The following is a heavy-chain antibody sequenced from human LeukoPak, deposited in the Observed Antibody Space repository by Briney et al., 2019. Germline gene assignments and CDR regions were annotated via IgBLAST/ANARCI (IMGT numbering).Heavy chain of an antibody. V-gene: IGHV3-7*01. J-gene: IGHJ4*02. CDR2: IKQDGSEK. CDR3: ARGSSGIEY. Sequence: GGSLRLSCAAPGFTFSNYWLSWVRQAPGKGLEWVVNIKQDGSEKNYVDSVKGRFTMSRDNAKNSLYLQMNSLRAEDTAVYYCARGSSGIEYWGQGTLVTVSS. CDR1: GFTFSNYW. D-gene: IGHD6-19*01.